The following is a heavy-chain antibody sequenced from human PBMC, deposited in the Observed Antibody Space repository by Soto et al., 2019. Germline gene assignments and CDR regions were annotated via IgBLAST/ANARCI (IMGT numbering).Heavy chain of an antibody. Sequence: EVQLVESGGGLVQPGGSLRLSCAASGFTFTNYWMHWVRQVPGKGPEWVSRIKSDETTTDYADSVKGRFTISRDNAKNTVYLQMSSLRAEDTAVYYCARGLYLAYGQYYWGQGILFTFSP. D-gene: IGHD4-17*01. CDR3: ARGLYLAYGQYY. CDR2: IKSDETTT. J-gene: IGHJ4*02. V-gene: IGHV3-74*01. CDR1: GFTFTNYW.